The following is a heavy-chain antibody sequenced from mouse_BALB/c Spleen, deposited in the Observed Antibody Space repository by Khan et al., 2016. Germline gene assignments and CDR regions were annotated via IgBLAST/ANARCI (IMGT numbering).Heavy chain of an antibody. J-gene: IGHJ4*01. CDR1: GYTFTEYI. V-gene: IGHV1-62-2*01. CDR3: ARQYGNPHDAMDY. D-gene: IGHD2-10*02. CDR2: FYPLSGSI. Sequence: VQLQESGAGLVKPGASVKLSCKASGYTFTEYIIHWVKQRSGQGLEWIGWFYPLSGSIKYNEKFKDKATLTADKSSSTVYMELSRLTSESSAFYFCARQYGNPHDAMDYWGQGTSVTVSS.